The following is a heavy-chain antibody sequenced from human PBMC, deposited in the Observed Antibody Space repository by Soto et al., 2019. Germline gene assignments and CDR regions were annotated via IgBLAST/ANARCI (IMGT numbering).Heavy chain of an antibody. J-gene: IGHJ4*02. Sequence: QVQLVQSGAEEKKPGASVKVSCKASGYTFTSYAMHWVRQAPGQRLEWMGWINAGNGNTKYSQKFQGRVTITRDTSASIAYMVLSSLSSEDTAVSYWARGIVMVTARAYWGQGTLVTVSS. V-gene: IGHV1-3*05. CDR3: ARGIVMVTARAY. CDR2: INAGNGNT. CDR1: GYTFTSYA. D-gene: IGHD2-21*02.